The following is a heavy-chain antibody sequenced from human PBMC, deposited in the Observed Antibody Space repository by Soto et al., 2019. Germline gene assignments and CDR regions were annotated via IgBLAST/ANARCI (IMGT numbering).Heavy chain of an antibody. J-gene: IGHJ4*02. CDR2: INTDGSKT. D-gene: IGHD6-19*01. CDR3: GRDLSRGWPPLDF. Sequence: EVQLVESGGGIFRPGESLRLSCVASGFPFSAFWMHWVRQVPGKGLEWVSLINTDGSKTFYADSVKGRFTTSRDNAKNTVYLQMSGLRAEDTAKYYCGRDLSRGWPPLDFWGQGALVNLSS. V-gene: IGHV3-74*01. CDR1: GFPFSAFW.